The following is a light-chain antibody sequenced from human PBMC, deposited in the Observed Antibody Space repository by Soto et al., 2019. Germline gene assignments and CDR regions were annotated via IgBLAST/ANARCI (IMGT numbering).Light chain of an antibody. V-gene: IGKV3-15*01. Sequence: EVVMTQSPATLSVSPGEGVTLSCRANQGIGDTLAWHQHKPGQTPRLLIYDTSTRATGVPARFSGSGSGTEFTLTISSLQSEDFAVYYCQQYNNWPPITFGQGTRLEIK. CDR2: DTS. CDR1: QGIGDT. CDR3: QQYNNWPPIT. J-gene: IGKJ5*01.